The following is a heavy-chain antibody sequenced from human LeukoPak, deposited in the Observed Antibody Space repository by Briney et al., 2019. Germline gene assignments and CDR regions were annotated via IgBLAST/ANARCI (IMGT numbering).Heavy chain of an antibody. V-gene: IGHV3-7*01. Sequence: GGSLRLSCAASGFTFSSYWMSWVRQAPGKGLEWVANIKQDGSEKYYVDSVKGRFTISRDNAKNSLYLQMNSLRAEDTAVYYCARDPPYYDFWSGSYGMDVWGQGTTVTVSS. D-gene: IGHD3-3*01. CDR1: GFTFSSYW. CDR2: IKQDGSEK. CDR3: ARDPPYYDFWSGSYGMDV. J-gene: IGHJ6*02.